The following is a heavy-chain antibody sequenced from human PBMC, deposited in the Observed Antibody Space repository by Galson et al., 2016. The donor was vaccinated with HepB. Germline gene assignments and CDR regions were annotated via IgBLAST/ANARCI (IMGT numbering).Heavy chain of an antibody. CDR2: LYSSGIT. Sequence: SLRLSCAASGLTVGANYMNWLRQAPGKGLEWVSVLYSSGITYYAESVKGRFTISRDDSKNTLYLQMNSLRAEDTAVYYCNTWDREHFDLWGQGTQVAVSS. V-gene: IGHV3-53*01. D-gene: IGHD1-26*01. CDR1: GLTVGANY. CDR3: NTWDREHFDL. J-gene: IGHJ4*02.